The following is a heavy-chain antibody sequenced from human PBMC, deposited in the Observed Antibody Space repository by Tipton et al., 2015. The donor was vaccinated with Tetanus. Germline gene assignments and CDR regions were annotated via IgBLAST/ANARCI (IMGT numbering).Heavy chain of an antibody. CDR1: WFSLSTSGMC. CDR3: ARMTLALNGYSGYVGVFDY. J-gene: IGHJ4*02. CDR2: IDCDDGK. V-gene: IGHV2-70*01. D-gene: IGHD5-12*01. Sequence: LVKPTQTLTLTCTFSWFSLSTSGMCVSWIRQPPVKALEWLALIDCDDGKYYSTSLKTRLTISKDTSKYQLVLTMTNMEPVDTATYYCARMTLALNGYSGYVGVFDYWGQGTLVTVSS.